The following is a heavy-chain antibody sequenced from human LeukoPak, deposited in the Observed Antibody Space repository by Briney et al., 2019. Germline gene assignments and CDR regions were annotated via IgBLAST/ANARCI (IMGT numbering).Heavy chain of an antibody. CDR1: GFTFSSYA. J-gene: IGHJ5*02. Sequence: GGSLRLSCAASGFTFSSYAMHWVRQAPGKGLEWVAVISYDGSNKYYADSVKGRFTISRDNSKNTLYLQMNSLRAEDTAVYYCAREIYGSGSYYLYNWFDPWGQGTLVTVSS. V-gene: IGHV3-30-3*01. CDR2: ISYDGSNK. D-gene: IGHD3-10*01. CDR3: AREIYGSGSYYLYNWFDP.